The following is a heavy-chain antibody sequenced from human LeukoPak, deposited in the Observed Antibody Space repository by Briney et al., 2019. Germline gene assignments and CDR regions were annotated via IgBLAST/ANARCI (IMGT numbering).Heavy chain of an antibody. CDR1: GFTFSSYA. D-gene: IGHD2-15*01. CDR3: AKDFCSGGSCYSGYYYYGMDV. Sequence: PGRSLRLSCAASGFTFSSYAMHWVRQAPGKGLEWVAVISYDGSNKYYADSVKGRFTISRDNSKNTLYLQMNSLRAEDTAVYYCAKDFCSGGSCYSGYYYYGMDVWGQGTTVTVSS. CDR2: ISYDGSNK. V-gene: IGHV3-30-3*01. J-gene: IGHJ6*02.